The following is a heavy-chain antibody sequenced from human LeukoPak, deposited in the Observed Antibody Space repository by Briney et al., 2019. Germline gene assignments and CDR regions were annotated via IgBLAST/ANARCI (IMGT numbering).Heavy chain of an antibody. CDR1: GGSISSGSYY. CDR3: ARQSGAAGTGLFDY. CDR2: IYTSGST. D-gene: IGHD6-13*01. Sequence: SETLSLTCTVSGGSISSGSYYWSWIRQPAGKGLEWIGRIYTSGSTNYNPSLKSRVTISVDTSKNQFSLKLSSVTAADTAVYYCARQSGAAGTGLFDYWGQGTLVTVSS. J-gene: IGHJ4*02. V-gene: IGHV4-61*02.